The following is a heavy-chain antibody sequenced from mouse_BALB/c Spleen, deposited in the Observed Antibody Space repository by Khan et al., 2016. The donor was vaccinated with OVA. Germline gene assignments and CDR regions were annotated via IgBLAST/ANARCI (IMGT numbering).Heavy chain of an antibody. J-gene: IGHJ3*01. CDR3: ASSGYGSFAF. CDR2: IHPNNGVS. CDR1: GYTFSDYN. V-gene: IGHV1S29*02. Sequence: VRLQQSGPELVKPGASVKISCKAAGYTFSDYNMDWVKQGNGKSLEWIGYIHPNNGVSGYNQKFKTKATLTVDTSSSSTYMELRSLTSEDSAGYYCASSGYGSFAFWGQGTLVTVS. D-gene: IGHD1-2*01.